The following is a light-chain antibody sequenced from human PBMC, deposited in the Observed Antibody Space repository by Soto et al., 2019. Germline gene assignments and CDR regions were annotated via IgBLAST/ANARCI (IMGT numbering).Light chain of an antibody. CDR3: QQYNNCSFS. CDR1: QGVTRS. Sequence: EIVMTQSPDTLSASAGERVTITCRAGQGVTRSFAWYQQRSGKSPSLLIYEVSIRASGVPARFSATGSETEFTLTISGLQSGDSAAYFCQQYNNCSFSFGQGTRLEIK. J-gene: IGKJ5*01. CDR2: EVS. V-gene: IGKV3-15*01.